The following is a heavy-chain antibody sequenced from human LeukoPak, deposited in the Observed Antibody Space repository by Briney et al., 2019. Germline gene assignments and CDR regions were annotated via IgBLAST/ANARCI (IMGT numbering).Heavy chain of an antibody. CDR1: GFTFSSYA. V-gene: IGHV3-23*01. CDR3: AKARPQQKLEPYYYGMDV. Sequence: SGGSLRLSCAASGFTFSSYAMSWARQAPGKGLEWVSAISDSGGSTYYADSVKGRFTISRDNSKNTLYLQMNSLRAEATAVYYCAKARPQQKLEPYYYGMDVWGQGTTVAVSS. J-gene: IGHJ6*02. D-gene: IGHD6-13*01. CDR2: ISDSGGST.